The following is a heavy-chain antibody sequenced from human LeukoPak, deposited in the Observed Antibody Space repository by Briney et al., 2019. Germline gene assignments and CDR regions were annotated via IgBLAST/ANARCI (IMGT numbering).Heavy chain of an antibody. CDR2: IKPNSGDT. CDR1: GYTFTGYY. V-gene: IGHV1-2*02. J-gene: IGHJ5*02. Sequence: GAPVKVSCKASGYTFTGYYIHWVRQAPGQGLEWMGLIKPNSGDTKYARKFQGRVTMTRDTSITTAYMELSSLRSDDTALYYCVRDRPHNWFDPWGQGTLVTVSS. CDR3: VRDRPHNWFDP.